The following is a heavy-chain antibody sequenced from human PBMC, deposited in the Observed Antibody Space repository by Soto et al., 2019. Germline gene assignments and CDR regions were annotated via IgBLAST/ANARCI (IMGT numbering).Heavy chain of an antibody. CDR2: IYYSGST. V-gene: IGHV4-59*08. J-gene: IGHJ2*01. CDR3: ARFNWYFDL. Sequence: QMQRQESGPGLVKPSEILSLTCTVSGGSISSYYWSWIRQPPGKGLEWIGYIYYSGSTNYNPSLKSRVTISVDTSKNQFSLKLSSVTAADTAVYYCARFNWYFDLWGRGTLVTVSS. CDR1: GGSISSYY.